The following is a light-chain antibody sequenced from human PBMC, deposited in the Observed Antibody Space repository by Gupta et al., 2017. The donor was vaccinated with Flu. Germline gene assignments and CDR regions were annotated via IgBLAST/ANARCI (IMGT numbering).Light chain of an antibody. CDR3: SSYTSSSTVI. V-gene: IGLV2-14*04. CDR1: SSEVGGNNY. CDR2: DVS. Sequence: SITNSSTGTSSEVGGNNYVCWHQQHPDTAHNLMIYDVSKRPAGVASRFSGSRSGNTASLTISVHEEDDEADYYCSSYTSSSTVIFGGGTKVTVL. J-gene: IGLJ2*01.